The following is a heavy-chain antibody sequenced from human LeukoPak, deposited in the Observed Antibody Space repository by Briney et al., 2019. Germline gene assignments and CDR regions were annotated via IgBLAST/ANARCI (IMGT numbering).Heavy chain of an antibody. D-gene: IGHD3-22*01. CDR3: AKARSYYYDSSGWIY. CDR2: INPNTGQT. Sequence: ASVNGSSKASGYTFTVYYMHWVRQAPGQGLEWMGWINPNTGQTKYAQKFQGKVTMTRDTSISTAYMELNRLRSDHTAVYCCAKARSYYYDSSGWIYWGQGTLVTVSS. J-gene: IGHJ4*02. CDR1: GYTFTVYY. V-gene: IGHV1-2*02.